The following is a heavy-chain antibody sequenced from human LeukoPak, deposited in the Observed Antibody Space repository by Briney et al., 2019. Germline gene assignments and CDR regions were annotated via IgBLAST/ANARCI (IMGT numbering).Heavy chain of an antibody. D-gene: IGHD4-17*01. CDR3: ARGSPTTVTGDYFDY. Sequence: PGGSLRLSCAASGFTFSSYAMHWVRQAPGKGLEWVAVISYDGSNKYYADSVKGRFTISRDNSKNTLYLQMNSLRADDTAVYYCARGSPTTVTGDYFDYWGQGTLVTVSS. CDR1: GFTFSSYA. J-gene: IGHJ4*02. CDR2: ISYDGSNK. V-gene: IGHV3-30-3*01.